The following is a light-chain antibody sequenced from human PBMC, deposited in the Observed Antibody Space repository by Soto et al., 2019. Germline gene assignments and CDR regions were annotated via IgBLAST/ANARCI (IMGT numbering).Light chain of an antibody. J-gene: IGLJ3*02. CDR3: QSYDSSLSGSV. Sequence: QSVLTQQPSVSGAPGQRVTISCTGSSSNIGAGYDVHWYQQLPGTAPKLLIYGNSNRPSGVPDRFSGSKSGTSASLAITGLQAEDEADYYCQSYDSSLSGSVFGGGTKFTVL. CDR2: GNS. V-gene: IGLV1-40*01. CDR1: SSNIGAGYD.